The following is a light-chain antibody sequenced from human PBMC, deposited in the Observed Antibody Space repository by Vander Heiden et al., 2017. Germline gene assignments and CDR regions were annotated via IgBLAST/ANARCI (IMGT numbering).Light chain of an antibody. J-gene: IGKJ2*01. CDR1: QSVSSN. CDR3: QQYKNWPPYT. V-gene: IGKV3-15*01. Sequence: EIVMTQSPATLSVSPGERATLSCRASQSVSSNLAWYQQKPGQAPRLLIYGASTRATGIPARFSGSKYGTEFTLTISSRQSEDFAVYYCQQYKNWPPYTFGQGTKLEIK. CDR2: GAS.